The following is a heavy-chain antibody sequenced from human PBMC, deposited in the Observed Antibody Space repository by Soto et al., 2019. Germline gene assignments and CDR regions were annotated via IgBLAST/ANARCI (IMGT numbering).Heavy chain of an antibody. J-gene: IGHJ6*02. CDR2: ISYNRTNI. CDR1: GFSFSISP. D-gene: IGHD2-2*01. Sequence: GGSLRLSCAASGFSFSISPMHWVRQAPGKGPEWVALISYNRTNIYYADSVKGRFTISRDNAKNSLYLQMNSLRAEDTAVYYCARDRYCSSTSCTIFGVVIRPYGMDVWGQGTTVTVSS. V-gene: IGHV3-30-3*01. CDR3: ARDRYCSSTSCTIFGVVIRPYGMDV.